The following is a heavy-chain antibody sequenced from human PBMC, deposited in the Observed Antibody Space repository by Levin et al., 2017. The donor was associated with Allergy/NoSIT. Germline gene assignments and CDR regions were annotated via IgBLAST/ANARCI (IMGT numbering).Heavy chain of an antibody. V-gene: IGHV1-46*01. CDR2: INPNGGTT. Sequence: EASVKVSCKASGFTFTSYYMHWVRQAPGQGLEWMGIINPNGGTTSYAQNFQGRVTLTSDTSTSTVYMELSSLSSEDTAVYYCARARGWSDFDYWGQGTLLTVSS. CDR3: ARARGWSDFDY. D-gene: IGHD2-15*01. CDR1: GFTFTSYY. J-gene: IGHJ4*02.